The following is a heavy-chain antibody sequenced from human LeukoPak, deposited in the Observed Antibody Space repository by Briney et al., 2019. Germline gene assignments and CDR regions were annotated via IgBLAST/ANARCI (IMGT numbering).Heavy chain of an antibody. D-gene: IGHD2-2*01. CDR3: ARDLGYCTSTSCRYFDF. V-gene: IGHV4-31*03. J-gene: IGHJ4*02. Sequence: SQTLSLTCTVSGGSISSGGYYWSWIRQHPGRGLEWIGYISYSGSTYYNPSLKSRVTISVDTSRNQFSLKLSSVTAADTAVYYCARDLGYCTSTSCRYFDFWGQGTLVTVSS. CDR2: ISYSGST. CDR1: GGSISSGGYY.